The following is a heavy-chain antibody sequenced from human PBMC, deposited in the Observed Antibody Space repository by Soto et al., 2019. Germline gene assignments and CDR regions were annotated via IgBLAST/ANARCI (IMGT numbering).Heavy chain of an antibody. Sequence: ASVKVSCKASGYTFTGYYMHWVRQAPGQGLEWMGWINPNSGGTNYAQKFQGWVTMTRDTSISTAYMELSRLRSDDTAVYYCARDQGDYSIAHYYYYGMDVWGQGTTVTV. J-gene: IGHJ6*02. D-gene: IGHD4-4*01. V-gene: IGHV1-2*04. CDR2: INPNSGGT. CDR1: GYTFTGYY. CDR3: ARDQGDYSIAHYYYYGMDV.